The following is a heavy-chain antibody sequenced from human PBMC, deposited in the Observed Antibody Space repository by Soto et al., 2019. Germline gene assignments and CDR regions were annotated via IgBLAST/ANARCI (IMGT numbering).Heavy chain of an antibody. CDR3: TSDTFGLRDT. CDR2: INPAGTIT. CDR1: GFPFIHYW. V-gene: IGHV3-74*01. D-gene: IGHD3-16*01. Sequence: GGSLRLSCASSGFPFIHYWMHWVRQTPGKGLVWVSRINPAGTITNYADSVEGRFTISRDNAGSALFLQMNSLSAEDTAIYYCTSDTFGLRDTWGQGTLVTVSS. J-gene: IGHJ5*02.